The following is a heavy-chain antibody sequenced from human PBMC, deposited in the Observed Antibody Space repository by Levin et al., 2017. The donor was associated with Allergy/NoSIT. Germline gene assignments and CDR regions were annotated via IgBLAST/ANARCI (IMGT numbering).Heavy chain of an antibody. CDR3: AIGGWGSTFNI. CDR2: ISSDSNYI. J-gene: IGHJ3*02. CDR1: GFMFSSYN. D-gene: IGHD7-27*01. Sequence: GGSLRLSCAASGFMFSSYNMNWVRQAPGKGLEWVSSISSDSNYIHYADSLKGRFTISRDNAKESLFLQPNSLRAEDTAVYYCAIGGWGSTFNIWGQGTMVTVSS. V-gene: IGHV3-21*01.